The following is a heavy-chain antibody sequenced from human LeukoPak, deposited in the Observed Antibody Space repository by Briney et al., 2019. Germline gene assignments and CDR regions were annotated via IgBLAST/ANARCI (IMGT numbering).Heavy chain of an antibody. V-gene: IGHV1-18*01. CDR2: INPYNGHT. CDR3: VRDGSSWFSDYYGMDV. D-gene: IGHD6-13*01. J-gene: IGHJ6*04. CDR1: GYTFSTYA. Sequence: GASVKVSCKASGYTFSTYAISWVRQAPGQGLEWMGWINPYNGHTNSARKVQGRLTMTTDTSTSTAYMALTSLGSDDTAVYYCVRDGSSWFSDYYGMDVWGEGTTVTVSS.